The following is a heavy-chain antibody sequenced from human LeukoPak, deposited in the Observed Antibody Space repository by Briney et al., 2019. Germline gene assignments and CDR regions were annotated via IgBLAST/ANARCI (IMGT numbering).Heavy chain of an antibody. Sequence: GGSLRLSCAASGFSFSNAWMSWVRQAPGKGLEWVGRIKSKTDGGTTDYAAPVKGRFTISRDDSKNTLYLQMNSLKTEDTAVYYCTTSYAAGAFDIWGQGTMVTVSS. J-gene: IGHJ3*02. V-gene: IGHV3-15*01. CDR3: TTSYAAGAFDI. CDR2: IKSKTDGGTT. CDR1: GFSFSNAW. D-gene: IGHD2-2*01.